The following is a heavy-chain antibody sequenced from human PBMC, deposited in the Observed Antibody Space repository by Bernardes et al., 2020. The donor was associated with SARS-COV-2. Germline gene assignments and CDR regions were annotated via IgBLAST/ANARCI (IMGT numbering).Heavy chain of an antibody. Sequence: GGSLRLSCAASGFMFSNYALHWVRQAPGKGLEWVAIISYAGITEYNADSLKGRFTISRDNSRNTLYLQMNSLRPDDTGVYFCAREWDDSDSSAFDFWGQGTLVTVSP. V-gene: IGHV3-30*14. J-gene: IGHJ3*01. CDR1: GFMFSNYA. CDR3: AREWDDSDSSAFDF. CDR2: ISYAGITE. D-gene: IGHD3-22*01.